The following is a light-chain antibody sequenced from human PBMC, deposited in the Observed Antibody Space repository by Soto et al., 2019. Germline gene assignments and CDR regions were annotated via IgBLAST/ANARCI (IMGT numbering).Light chain of an antibody. J-gene: IGKJ3*01. V-gene: IGKV2-28*01. CDR1: QSLLHSNGYNY. CDR3: RQDLRNPHT. Sequence: DIVMTQSPLSLPVTPGEPASISCRSSQSLLHSNGYNYLDWYLQKPGQSPQLLIYLGSNRASGVPDKFSCSGSGRDITMKISRVEAEDVGVYYRRQDLRNPHTFGPGTKVDIK. CDR2: LGS.